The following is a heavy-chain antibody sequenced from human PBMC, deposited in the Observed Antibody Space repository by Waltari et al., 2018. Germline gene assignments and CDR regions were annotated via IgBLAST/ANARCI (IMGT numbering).Heavy chain of an antibody. CDR3: VKDRTSRAGSFDS. Sequence: EVQLVESGGDLVQPGGSLRLSCSASGFAFGSFAMHWVRQTPGKGLEYVSAISNNGISTYYADSVRERFAVSRDNSKNMLLLQLTSLRSEDTAVYYCVKDRTSRAGSFDSWGQGTLVTVSA. D-gene: IGHD6-6*01. V-gene: IGHV3-64D*06. J-gene: IGHJ4*02. CDR1: GFAFGSFA. CDR2: ISNNGIST.